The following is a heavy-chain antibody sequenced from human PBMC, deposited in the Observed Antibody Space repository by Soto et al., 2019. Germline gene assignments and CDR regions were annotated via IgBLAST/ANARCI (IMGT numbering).Heavy chain of an antibody. Sequence: EVQLVESGGGLVQPGGSLRLSCAASGFTFSSYWMHWVRQAPGKGLVWLSRINGDGSSTFYADSVKGRFTISRDNAENTLYLQMNSLRAEDTDLYYCARGGRGWWGLDYWGQGTLVTVSS. CDR1: GFTFSSYW. CDR3: ARGGRGWWGLDY. V-gene: IGHV3-74*01. CDR2: INGDGSST. J-gene: IGHJ4*02. D-gene: IGHD6-19*01.